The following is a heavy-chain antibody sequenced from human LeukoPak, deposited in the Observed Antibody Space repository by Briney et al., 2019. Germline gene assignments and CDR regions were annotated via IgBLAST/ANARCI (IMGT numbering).Heavy chain of an antibody. J-gene: IGHJ4*02. CDR1: GYTLTELS. CDR3: ATVHCSSTSCRRFDC. CDR2: FDPEDGET. Sequence: GASVKVSCKVSGYTLTELSMHWVRQAPGKGLEWMGGFDPEDGETIYAQKFQGRVTMTEDTSTDTAYMELSSLRSEDTAVYYCATVHCSSTSCRRFDCWGQGTLVTVSS. D-gene: IGHD2-2*01. V-gene: IGHV1-24*01.